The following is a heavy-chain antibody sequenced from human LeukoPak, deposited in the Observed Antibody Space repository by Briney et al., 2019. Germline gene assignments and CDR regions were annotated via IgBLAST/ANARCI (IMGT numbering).Heavy chain of an antibody. J-gene: IGHJ4*02. D-gene: IGHD3-10*01. CDR2: IYYSGSS. Sequence: PSETLSLTCTVSGGSISSGGYYWSWLRQHPGKGLEWIGYIYYSGSSNYNPSLKSRVTISVDTSKNQFSLKLSSVSAADTAVYYCARRSYYNFGLWDYWGQGTLVTVSS. V-gene: IGHV4-30-4*08. CDR1: GGSISSGGYY. CDR3: ARRSYYNFGLWDY.